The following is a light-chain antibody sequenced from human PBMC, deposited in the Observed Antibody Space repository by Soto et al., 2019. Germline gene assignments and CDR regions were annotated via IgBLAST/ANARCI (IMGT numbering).Light chain of an antibody. CDR2: GNN. Sequence: QSVLTQPPSVSGAPGQRVTISCTGSSSSIGAGYDVHWYQQLPGTAPKLLMYGNNIRPSGVPDRFSDSKSGTSASLAITGLQAEDEAAYFCQSYDSSLRGLVFGGGTKLTVL. CDR1: SSSIGAGYD. V-gene: IGLV1-40*01. CDR3: QSYDSSLRGLV. J-gene: IGLJ2*01.